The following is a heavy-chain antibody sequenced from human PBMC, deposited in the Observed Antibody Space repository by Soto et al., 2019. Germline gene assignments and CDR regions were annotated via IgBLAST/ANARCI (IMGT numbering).Heavy chain of an antibody. CDR1: GGTFNKYA. CDR3: ARGDHYDSSGYYYFY. CDR2: IIPLFGTA. Sequence: QVQLVQSGAEVKKPGSSVKVSCKASGGTFNKYAVSWVRQAPGQGLEWMGGIIPLFGTANYAQKFQGRVTITADESTSTAYMELRSLRSEDTAVYYCARGDHYDSSGYYYFYWGQGTLVTVSS. J-gene: IGHJ4*02. D-gene: IGHD3-22*01. V-gene: IGHV1-69*01.